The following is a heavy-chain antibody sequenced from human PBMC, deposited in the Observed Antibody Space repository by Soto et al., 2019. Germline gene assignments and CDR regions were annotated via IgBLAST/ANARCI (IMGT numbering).Heavy chain of an antibody. Sequence: EVQLLESGGGLVQPGGSLRLSCAASGFTFSSYAMSWVRQAPGKGLEWVSAISGSGGSTYYADSVKGRFTISRDNSKNTLYLQMNSLRAEDTAVYYCAKGSGSYSYSYYYYYMDVWGKGTTVTVSS. CDR1: GFTFSSYA. CDR2: ISGSGGST. D-gene: IGHD3-16*02. V-gene: IGHV3-23*01. CDR3: AKGSGSYSYSYYYYYMDV. J-gene: IGHJ6*03.